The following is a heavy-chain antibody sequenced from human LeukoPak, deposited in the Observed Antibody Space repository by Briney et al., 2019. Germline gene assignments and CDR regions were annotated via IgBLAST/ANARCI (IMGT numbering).Heavy chain of an antibody. V-gene: IGHV3-9*01. Sequence: GGSLRLSCAASGFTFDDYAMHWVRHAPGKGLEWVSGISWNSGSIGYADSVKGRFTISRDNAKNSLYLQMNSLGAEDTALYYCAKDIIAAAGTLDYYYGMDVWGQGTTVTVSS. CDR3: AKDIIAAAGTLDYYYGMDV. J-gene: IGHJ6*02. CDR1: GFTFDDYA. D-gene: IGHD6-13*01. CDR2: ISWNSGSI.